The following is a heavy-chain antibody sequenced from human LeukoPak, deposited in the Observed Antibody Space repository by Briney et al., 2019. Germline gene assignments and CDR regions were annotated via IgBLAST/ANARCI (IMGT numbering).Heavy chain of an antibody. CDR1: GFTFSSYS. J-gene: IGHJ5*02. CDR3: ARGELTNWFDP. CDR2: ISSSSSTI. Sequence: GGSLRLSCAASGFTFSSYSMNWVRQAPGKGLEGVSYISSSSSTIYYADSVKGRFTISRDNAKNSLYLQMNSLRAEDTAVYYCARGELTNWFDPWGQGTLVTVSS. V-gene: IGHV3-48*04. D-gene: IGHD1-26*01.